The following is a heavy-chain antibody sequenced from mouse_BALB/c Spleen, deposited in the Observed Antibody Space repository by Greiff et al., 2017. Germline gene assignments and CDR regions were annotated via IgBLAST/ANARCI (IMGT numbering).Heavy chain of an antibody. CDR2: ISSGSSTI. CDR1: GFTFSSFG. D-gene: IGHD4-1*01. CDR3: ARGELGPRYYAMDY. J-gene: IGHJ4*01. Sequence: EVQVVESGGGLVQPGGSRKLSCAASGFTFSSFGMHWVRQAPEKGLEWVAYISSGSSTIYYADTVKGRFTISRDNPKNTLFLQMTSLRSEDTAMYYCARGELGPRYYAMDYWGQGISVTVSS. V-gene: IGHV5-17*02.